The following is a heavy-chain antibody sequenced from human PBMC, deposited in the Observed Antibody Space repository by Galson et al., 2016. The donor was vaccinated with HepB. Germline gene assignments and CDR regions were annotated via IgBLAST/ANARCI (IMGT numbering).Heavy chain of an antibody. CDR3: ARDPIAGAPEYFDY. CDR1: GFTFRSYV. D-gene: IGHD1-26*01. V-gene: IGHV3-30*04. CDR2: TSSDERAK. J-gene: IGHJ4*02. Sequence: SLRLSCAASGFTFRSYVTHWVRHPPGKGLEWVAVTSSDERAKFCADSVRGRFTISRDNSKNTLYLQMDRLTTADTAVYCCARDPIAGAPEYFDYWGQGTLVTVSS.